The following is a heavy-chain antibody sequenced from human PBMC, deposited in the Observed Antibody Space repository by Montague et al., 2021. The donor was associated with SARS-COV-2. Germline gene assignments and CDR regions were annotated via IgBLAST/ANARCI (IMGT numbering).Heavy chain of an antibody. CDR3: ARGYDYVWGSYRYLHWFDP. CDR1: GGSFSGYY. CDR2: INHSGST. D-gene: IGHD3-16*02. J-gene: IGHJ5*02. Sequence: SETLSLTCAVYGGSFSGYYWSWIRQPPGKGLEWIGEINHSGSTNYNPSLKGRVTISVDTSKNQFSLKLSSVTAADTAVYYCARGYDYVWGSYRYLHWFDPWGQGTLVTVSS. V-gene: IGHV4-34*01.